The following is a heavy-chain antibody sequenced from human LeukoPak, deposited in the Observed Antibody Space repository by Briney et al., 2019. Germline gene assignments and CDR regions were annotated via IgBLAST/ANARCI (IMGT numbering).Heavy chain of an antibody. CDR2: ISGSGGST. CDR3: AKEIVVVPAQSYGMDV. V-gene: IGHV3-23*01. D-gene: IGHD2-2*01. Sequence: GGSLRLSCAASGLTFSSYAMSWVRQAPGKGLEWVSAISGSGGSTYYADSVKGRFTISRDNSKNTLYLQMNSLRAEDTAVYYCAKEIVVVPAQSYGMDVWGQGTTVTVSS. CDR1: GLTFSSYA. J-gene: IGHJ6*02.